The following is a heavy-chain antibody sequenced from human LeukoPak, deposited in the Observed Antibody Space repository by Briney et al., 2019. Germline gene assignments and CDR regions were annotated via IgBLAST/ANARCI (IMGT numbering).Heavy chain of an antibody. J-gene: IGHJ4*02. CDR2: IWYDGSNK. Sequence: GGSLRLSCAASGFAFSSYGMHWVRQAPGKGLEWVAVIWYDGSNKYYADSVKGRFTISRDNSKNTLYLQMNSLRAEDTAVYYCTRDKPPPYYYDSSGIFDYWGQGTLVTVSS. V-gene: IGHV3-33*01. D-gene: IGHD3-22*01. CDR1: GFAFSSYG. CDR3: TRDKPPPYYYDSSGIFDY.